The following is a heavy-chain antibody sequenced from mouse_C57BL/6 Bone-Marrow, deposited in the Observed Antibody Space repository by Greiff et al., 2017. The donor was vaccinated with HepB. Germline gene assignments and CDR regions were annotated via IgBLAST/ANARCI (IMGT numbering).Heavy chain of an antibody. D-gene: IGHD1-1*01. CDR3: ARDLGSDYYGSSYAMDY. V-gene: IGHV5-4*01. CDR2: ISDGGSYT. Sequence: EVQLVESGGGLVKPGGSLKLSCAASGFTFSSYAMSWVRQTPEKRLEWVATISDGGSYTYYPDNVKGRFTISRDNAKNNLYLQMSHLKSEDTAMYYCARDLGSDYYGSSYAMDYWGQGTSVTVSS. J-gene: IGHJ4*01. CDR1: GFTFSSYA.